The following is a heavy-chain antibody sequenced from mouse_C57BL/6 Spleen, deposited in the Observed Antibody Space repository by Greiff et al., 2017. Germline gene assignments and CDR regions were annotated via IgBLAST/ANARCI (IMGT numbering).Heavy chain of an antibody. CDR1: GYTFTSYW. J-gene: IGHJ2*01. CDR2: IHPNSGST. D-gene: IGHD4-1*01. CDR3: ARSDWEFDY. Sequence: QVQLQQPGAELVKPGASVKLSCKASGYTFTSYWMHWVKQRPGQGLEWIGMIHPNSGSTNYNEKFKSKATLTVDKSSSTAYMQRSSLTSEDSAVYYCARSDWEFDYGGQGTTLTVSS. V-gene: IGHV1-64*01.